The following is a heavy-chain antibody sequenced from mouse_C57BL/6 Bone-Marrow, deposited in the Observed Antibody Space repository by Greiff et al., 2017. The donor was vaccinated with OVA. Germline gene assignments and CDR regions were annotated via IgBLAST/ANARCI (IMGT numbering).Heavy chain of an antibody. V-gene: IGHV5-16*01. Sequence: EVHLVESEGGLVQPGSSMKLSCTASGFTFSDYYMAWVRQVPEKGLEWVANINYDGSSTYYLDSLKSRFIISRDNAKNILYLQMSSLKSEDTATYYCARDRGRGDYFDYWGQGTTLTVSS. CDR1: GFTFSDYY. J-gene: IGHJ2*01. CDR2: INYDGSST. CDR3: ARDRGRGDYFDY. D-gene: IGHD3-1*01.